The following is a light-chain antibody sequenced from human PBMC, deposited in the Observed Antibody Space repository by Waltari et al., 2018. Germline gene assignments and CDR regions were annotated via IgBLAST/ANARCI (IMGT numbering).Light chain of an antibody. CDR1: QSVSSY. V-gene: IGKV3-11*01. CDR3: QQRSNWPIT. Sequence: EIVLTQSPAPLSLSPGERATLSCRASQSVSSYLAWYQQKPGQAPRLLIYDASNRATGIPARFSGSGSGTDFTRTISSLEPEDFAVYYCQQRSNWPITFGQGTRLEIK. CDR2: DAS. J-gene: IGKJ5*01.